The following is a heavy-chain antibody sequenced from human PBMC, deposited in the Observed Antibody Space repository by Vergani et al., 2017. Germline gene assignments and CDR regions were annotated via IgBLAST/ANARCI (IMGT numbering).Heavy chain of an antibody. Sequence: QVQLVQSGAEVKKPGSSVKVPCKASGGTFSSYAISWVRQAPGQGLEWMGRIIPIFGTANYAQKFQGRVTITADESTSTAYMELSSLRSEDTAVYYCATQVPWYYYDSSGSVFDYWGQGTLVTVSS. CDR2: IIPIFGTA. D-gene: IGHD3-22*01. CDR1: GGTFSSYA. CDR3: ATQVPWYYYDSSGSVFDY. J-gene: IGHJ4*02. V-gene: IGHV1-69*18.